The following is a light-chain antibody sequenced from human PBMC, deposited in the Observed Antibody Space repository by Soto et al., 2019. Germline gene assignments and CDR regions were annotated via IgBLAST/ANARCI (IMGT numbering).Light chain of an antibody. J-gene: IGKJ1*01. Sequence: EIVMTRSTVTLSVSPGERATLSCRASQSVRSNLAWYQQKPGQAPSLLIYGAFTRATGIPTRFSGTGSGTEFTLTISSLQSEDFALYYCQQYNDWPLTFGQGTKWIS. V-gene: IGKV3-15*01. CDR3: QQYNDWPLT. CDR2: GAF. CDR1: QSVRSN.